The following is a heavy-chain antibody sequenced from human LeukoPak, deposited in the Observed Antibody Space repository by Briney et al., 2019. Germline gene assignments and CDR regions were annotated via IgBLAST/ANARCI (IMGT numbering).Heavy chain of an antibody. V-gene: IGHV1-69*04. J-gene: IGHJ4*02. D-gene: IGHD6-13*01. CDR1: GYTFTGYY. CDR2: IIPILGIA. Sequence: SVKVSCKASGYTFTGYYMHWVRQAPGQGLEWMGRIIPILGIANYAQKFQGRVTITADKSTSTAYMELSSLRSEDTAVYYCARDVSGYSSSWYRGYFDYWGQGTLVTVSS. CDR3: ARDVSGYSSSWYRGYFDY.